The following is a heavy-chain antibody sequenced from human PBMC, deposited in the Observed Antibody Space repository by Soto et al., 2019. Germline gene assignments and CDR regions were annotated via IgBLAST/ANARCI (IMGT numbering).Heavy chain of an antibody. Sequence: ASVKVSCKASGYTFTSYGISWVRQAPGQGLEWMGWISAYNGNTNYAQKLQGRVTMTTDTSTSTAYMELRSLRSDDTAVYYCARDWGDYGDYVNDYWGQGTLVTVSS. CDR1: GYTFTSYG. CDR2: ISAYNGNT. D-gene: IGHD4-17*01. V-gene: IGHV1-18*01. CDR3: ARDWGDYGDYVNDY. J-gene: IGHJ4*02.